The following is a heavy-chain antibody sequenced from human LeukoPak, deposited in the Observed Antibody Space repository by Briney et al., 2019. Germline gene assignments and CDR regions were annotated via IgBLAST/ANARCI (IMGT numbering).Heavy chain of an antibody. CDR3: ARGYCSSTSCYTGYNWFDP. CDR2: INPNSGGT. CDR1: GYTFTGYY. V-gene: IGHV1-2*02. D-gene: IGHD2-2*02. J-gene: IGHJ5*02. Sequence: ASAKVSYKASGYTFTGYYMHWARQAPGQGLEWMGWINPNSGGTNYAQKFQGRVTMTRDTSISTAYMELSRLRSDDTAAYYCARGYCSSTSCYTGYNWFDPWGQGTLVTVSS.